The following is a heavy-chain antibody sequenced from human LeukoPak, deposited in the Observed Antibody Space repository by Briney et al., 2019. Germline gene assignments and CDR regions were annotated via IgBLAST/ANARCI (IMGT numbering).Heavy chain of an antibody. J-gene: IGHJ2*01. CDR3: ARPARYCSGGSCTSDWYFGL. D-gene: IGHD2-15*01. CDR1: GGSISDSSYY. Sequence: SETQSLTCTVSGGSISDSSYYWGWIRQPPGKGLEWIGSIYYSGRTYYSPSLMSRVSISIDTSKNQFSLNVTSVTAADTAIYYCARPARYCSGGSCTSDWYFGLWGRGTLVTVSS. CDR2: IYYSGRT. V-gene: IGHV4-39*01.